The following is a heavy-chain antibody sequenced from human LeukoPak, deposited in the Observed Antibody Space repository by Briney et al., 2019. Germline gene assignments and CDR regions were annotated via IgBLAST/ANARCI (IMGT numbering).Heavy chain of an antibody. CDR3: ARDSSLVPRGYYYYMDV. CDR2: IYYSGST. V-gene: IGHV4-59*01. Sequence: SETLSLTCTVSGGSISSYYWSWIRQPPGKGLEWIGYIYYSGSTNYNPSLKSRVTISVDTSKNQFSLKLSPVTAADTAVYYCARDSSLVPRGYYYYMDVWGKGTTVTVSS. J-gene: IGHJ6*03. CDR1: GGSISSYY. D-gene: IGHD3-10*01.